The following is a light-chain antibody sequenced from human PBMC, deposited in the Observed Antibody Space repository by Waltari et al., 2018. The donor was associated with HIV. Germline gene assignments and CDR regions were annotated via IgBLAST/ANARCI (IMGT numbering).Light chain of an antibody. J-gene: IGKJ4*01. V-gene: IGKV1-33*01. Sequence: DIQMTQSPSSLSASVGDRVTITCQASQDINNYLNWYQQKPGKAPKLLSYDASNFETGVPSRLSGSGSGTDFTFTISSLQPEDIATYYCQQYDNPPLTFGGGTKVEIK. CDR2: DAS. CDR1: QDINNY. CDR3: QQYDNPPLT.